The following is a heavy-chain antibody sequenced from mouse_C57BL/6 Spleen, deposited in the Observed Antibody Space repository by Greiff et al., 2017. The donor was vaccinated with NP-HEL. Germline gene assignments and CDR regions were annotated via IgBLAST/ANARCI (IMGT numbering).Heavy chain of an antibody. D-gene: IGHD2-3*01. Sequence: EVQLQESGPGLVKPSQSLSLTCSVTGYSITSGYYWNWIRQFPGNKLEWMGYISYDGSNNYNPSLKNRISITRDTSKNQFFLKLNSVTTKDTATYYCARGLYDLRAWFAYWGQGTLVTVSA. CDR1: GYSITSGYY. V-gene: IGHV3-6*01. CDR2: ISYDGSN. J-gene: IGHJ3*01. CDR3: ARGLYDLRAWFAY.